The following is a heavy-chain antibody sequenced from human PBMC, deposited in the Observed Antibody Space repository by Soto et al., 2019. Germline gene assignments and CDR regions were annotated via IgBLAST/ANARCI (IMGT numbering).Heavy chain of an antibody. CDR1: GYTFTSYD. Sequence: QVQLVQSGAEVKKPGASVKVSCKASGYTFTSYDINWVRQATGQGLEWMGWMKPNSGNTGYAQKFQGRVTMTRNTSISTAYMELSSLGSEDTAVYYCVRSGYCSNGVCYFGDFDYWDQGTLVTVSS. V-gene: IGHV1-8*01. J-gene: IGHJ4*02. CDR2: MKPNSGNT. CDR3: VRSGYCSNGVCYFGDFDY. D-gene: IGHD2-8*01.